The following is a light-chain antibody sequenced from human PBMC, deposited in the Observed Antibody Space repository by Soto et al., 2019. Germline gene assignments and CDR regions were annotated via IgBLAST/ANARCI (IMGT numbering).Light chain of an antibody. CDR2: EVS. Sequence: QSVLNQPASVSGSPGQSITISCTGTSSDVGGSDYVSWYQHHPHRAPKLLIYEVSNRPSGVSNRFSGSKSGNTASLTISGLQAEDEADYYCSSYTSSSTSVFGTGTKLTVL. V-gene: IGLV2-14*01. CDR1: SSDVGGSDY. J-gene: IGLJ1*01. CDR3: SSYTSSSTSV.